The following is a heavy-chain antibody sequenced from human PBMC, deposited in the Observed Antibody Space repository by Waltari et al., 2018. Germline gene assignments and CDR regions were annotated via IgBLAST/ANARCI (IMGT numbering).Heavy chain of an antibody. CDR2: IYSGGST. CDR3: ARDRATTYYYYGMDV. J-gene: IGHJ6*02. Sequence: EVQLVESGGGLIQPGGSLRLSCAASGFTVSSNYMSWVRQAPGKGVEWVSVIYSGGSTYYADSVKGRFTISRDNSKNTLYLQMNSLRAEDTAVYYCARDRATTYYYYGMDVWGQGTTVTVSS. V-gene: IGHV3-53*01. CDR1: GFTVSSNY.